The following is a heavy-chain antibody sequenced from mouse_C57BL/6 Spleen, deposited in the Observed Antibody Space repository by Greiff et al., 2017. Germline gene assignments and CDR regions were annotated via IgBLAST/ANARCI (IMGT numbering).Heavy chain of an antibody. J-gene: IGHJ1*03. D-gene: IGHD1-1*01. CDR3: ARGKGTVSSYWYFDV. CDR2: IWSGGST. CDR1: GFSLTSYG. Sequence: QVQLKESGPGLVQPSQSLSITCTVSGFSLTSYGVHWVRQSPGKGLEWLGVIWSGGSTDYNAAFISRLSISKDNSKSQVFFKMNSLQADDTAIYYCARGKGTVSSYWYFDVWGTGTTVTVSS. V-gene: IGHV2-2*01.